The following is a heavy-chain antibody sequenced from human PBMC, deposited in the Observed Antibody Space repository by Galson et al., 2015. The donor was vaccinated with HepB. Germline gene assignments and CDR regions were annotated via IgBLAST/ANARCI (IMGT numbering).Heavy chain of an antibody. D-gene: IGHD3-22*01. CDR3: ARVRAYYYDSSGHDAFDI. CDR1: GGTFSRYA. J-gene: IGHJ3*02. CDR2: IIPIFGTA. Sequence: GGTFSRYAISWVRQAPGQGLEWMGGIIPIFGTANYAQKFQGRVTITADESTSTAYMELSSLRSEDTAVSYCARVRAYYYDSSGHDAFDIWGQGTMVTVSS. V-gene: IGHV1-69*01.